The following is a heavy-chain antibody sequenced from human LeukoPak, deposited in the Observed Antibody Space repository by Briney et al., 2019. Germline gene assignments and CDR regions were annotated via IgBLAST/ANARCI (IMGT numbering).Heavy chain of an antibody. D-gene: IGHD3-22*01. CDR3: ARDRTNYYDFDY. Sequence: GGSLRLSCAASGFTFSSYAMRWVRQAPGKGLEWVAVISYDGSNKYYADSVKGRFTISRDNSKNTLYLQMNSLRAEDTAVYYCARDRTNYYDFDYWGQGTLVTVSS. CDR1: GFTFSSYA. CDR2: ISYDGSNK. J-gene: IGHJ4*02. V-gene: IGHV3-30-3*01.